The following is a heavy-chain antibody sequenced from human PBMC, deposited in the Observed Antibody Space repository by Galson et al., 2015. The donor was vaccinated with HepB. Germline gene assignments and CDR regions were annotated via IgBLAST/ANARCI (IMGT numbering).Heavy chain of an antibody. CDR3: AKIFWGGGGHRSPFDY. Sequence: SLRLSCAASGFTFSSYGMHWVRQAPGKGLEWVAVISYDGSNKYYADSVKGRFTISRDNSKNTLYLQMNSLRAEGTAVYYCAKIFWGGGGHRSPFDYWGRGTLVTVSS. D-gene: IGHD2-15*01. J-gene: IGHJ4*02. V-gene: IGHV3-30*18. CDR2: ISYDGSNK. CDR1: GFTFSSYG.